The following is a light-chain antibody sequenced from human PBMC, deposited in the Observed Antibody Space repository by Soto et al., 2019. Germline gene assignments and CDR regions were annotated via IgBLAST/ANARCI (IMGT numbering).Light chain of an antibody. CDR2: DAS. Sequence: DIQMTQSPSTLSASVGDRVTITCRASQSISSWLAWYQQKPGKAPKLLIYDASSLESGVPSRFSGSGSGTEFTLTISSLQPDDFATYYCQQYNSSSWTVGQGTKVDSK. CDR1: QSISSW. CDR3: QQYNSSSWT. V-gene: IGKV1-5*01. J-gene: IGKJ1*01.